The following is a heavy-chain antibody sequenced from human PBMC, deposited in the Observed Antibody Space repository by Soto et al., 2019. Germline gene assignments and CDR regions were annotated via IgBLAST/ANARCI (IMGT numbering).Heavy chain of an antibody. V-gene: IGHV5-10-1*01. CDR1: GYSFAGYW. D-gene: IGHD3-22*01. Sequence: GESLKISCKGTGYSFAGYWITWVRQKPGKGLEWMGRIDPSDSQTYYSPSFRGHVTISVTKSITTVFLQWSSLRASDTAMYYCARQIYDSDTGPNCQYYFDSWGQGTPVTVSS. CDR2: IDPSDSQT. CDR3: ARQIYDSDTGPNCQYYFDS. J-gene: IGHJ4*02.